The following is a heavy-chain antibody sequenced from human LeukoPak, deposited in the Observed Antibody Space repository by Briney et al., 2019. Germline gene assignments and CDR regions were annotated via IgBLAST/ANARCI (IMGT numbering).Heavy chain of an antibody. CDR1: GFTFTSRG. J-gene: IGHJ4*02. CDR3: ARDHGAILLDWQLSFEY. CDR2: MSPYNGDT. Sequence: ASVKVSCKTSGFTFTSRGISWVRQAPGRGLEWMGWMSPYNGDTKYAENFEGRVSMTRDISTTTAYMELRTLRFEDTAVYYCARDHGAILLDWQLSFEYWGQGTVVTVSS. D-gene: IGHD3-9*01. V-gene: IGHV1-18*01.